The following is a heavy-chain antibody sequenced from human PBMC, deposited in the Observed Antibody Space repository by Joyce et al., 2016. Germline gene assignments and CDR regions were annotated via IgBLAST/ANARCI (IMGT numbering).Heavy chain of an antibody. D-gene: IGHD6-19*01. J-gene: IGHJ4*02. CDR1: GGSVSRGNYY. CDR2: IYFTGIT. Sequence: QVQLQESGPGLVKPSETLSLTCTVSGGSVSRGNYYWSWIRQPPGKGLEWIWYIYFTGITNYNPSLESRVTISVDTSKNQFSLRLTSVTAADTAVYYCATEEESAVAGPLLEYWGQGTLVTVSS. V-gene: IGHV4-61*01. CDR3: ATEEESAVAGPLLEY.